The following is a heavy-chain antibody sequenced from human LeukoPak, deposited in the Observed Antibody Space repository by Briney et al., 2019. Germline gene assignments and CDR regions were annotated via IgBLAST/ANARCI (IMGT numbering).Heavy chain of an antibody. CDR1: GFTFSIYA. CDR2: ISGSRGST. D-gene: IGHD4/OR15-4a*01. V-gene: IGHV3-23*01. J-gene: IGHJ4*02. CDR3: ARRAGAYSHPYDY. Sequence: GGSLRLSCAASGFTFSIYAMSWVRQAPGKGLEWVSAISGSRGSTYYADSVKGRFTISRDNSKNTLYLQMNSLRAEDTAVYYCARRAGAYSHPYDYWGQGTLVTVSS.